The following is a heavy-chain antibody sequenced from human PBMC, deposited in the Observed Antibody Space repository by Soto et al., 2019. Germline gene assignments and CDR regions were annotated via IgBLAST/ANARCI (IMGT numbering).Heavy chain of an antibody. J-gene: IGHJ3*02. CDR1: GGSISSDY. V-gene: IGHV4-59*01. CDR3: ARDLMSEDFDI. CDR2: IYYSGST. Sequence: SENLSLTCTDPGGSISSDYWSWIRQPPGKGLEWIGYIYYSGSTNYNPSLKSRVTISVDTSKNQFSLKLSSVTAADTAVYYCARDLMSEDFDIWGQGTMVTVSS. D-gene: IGHD2-8*01.